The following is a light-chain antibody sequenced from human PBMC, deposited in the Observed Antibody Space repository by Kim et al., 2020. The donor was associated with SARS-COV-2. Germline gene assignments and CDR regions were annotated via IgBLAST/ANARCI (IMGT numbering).Light chain of an antibody. Sequence: GQRGTISCSGSSSNIGSNSVYWYQQLPGPPPKLLIYRNNQRPSGVPDRFSGSKSGTSASLAISGLRSEDEADYYCAAWDDSLSGRVFGGGTQLTVL. V-gene: IGLV1-47*01. CDR1: SSNIGSNS. CDR3: AAWDDSLSGRV. CDR2: RNN. J-gene: IGLJ3*02.